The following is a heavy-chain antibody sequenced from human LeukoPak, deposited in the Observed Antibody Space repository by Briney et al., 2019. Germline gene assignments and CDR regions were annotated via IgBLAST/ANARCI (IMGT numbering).Heavy chain of an antibody. CDR2: ISDRSTYI. Sequence: GGSLRLSCAASGFTFSNYNMNWVRQAPGKGLEWVSFISDRSTYIYYADSVKGRFTISRDNAKTSLYLQMNSLRAEDTAVYYCARDLSGVTGYTYGRGIDYWGQGTLVTVSS. CDR1: GFTFSNYN. J-gene: IGHJ4*02. D-gene: IGHD5-18*01. V-gene: IGHV3-21*01. CDR3: ARDLSGVTGYTYGRGIDY.